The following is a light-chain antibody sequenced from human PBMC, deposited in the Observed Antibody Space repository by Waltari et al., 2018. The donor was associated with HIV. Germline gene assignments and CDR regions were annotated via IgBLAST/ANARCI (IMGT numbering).Light chain of an antibody. CDR1: RSNIVDHT. CDR2: SDS. Sequence: SVLTQPPSASGTPGQRVTISCYGGRSNIVDHTFYWDQQLPGTAPRHVIYSDSERPPGVPDRVSGSKSGTSASLTISCLQSADEADYYCAAWDGTLNGRVFGGGTKLTVL. CDR3: AAWDGTLNGRV. V-gene: IGLV1-44*01. J-gene: IGLJ3*02.